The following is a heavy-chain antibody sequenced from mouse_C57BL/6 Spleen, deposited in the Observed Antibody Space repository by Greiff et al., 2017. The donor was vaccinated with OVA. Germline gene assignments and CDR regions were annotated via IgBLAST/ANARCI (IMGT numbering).Heavy chain of an antibody. J-gene: IGHJ2*01. CDR3: ARYYSRGNYFDY. D-gene: IGHD2-5*01. V-gene: IGHV1-80*01. CDR1: GYAFSSYW. CDR2: IYPGDGDT. Sequence: VQLQQSGAELVKPGASVKISCKASGYAFSSYWMNWVKQRPGKGLEWIGQIYPGDGDTNYNGKFKGKATLTADKSSSTAYMQLSSLTSEDSAVYFCARYYSRGNYFDYWGQGTTLTVSS.